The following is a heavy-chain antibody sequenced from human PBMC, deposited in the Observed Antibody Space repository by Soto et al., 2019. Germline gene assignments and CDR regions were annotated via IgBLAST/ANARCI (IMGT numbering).Heavy chain of an antibody. CDR1: GYTFTSYY. J-gene: IGHJ6*03. D-gene: IGHD6-6*01. Sequence: ASVKVSCKASGYTFTSYYMHWVRQAPGQGLEWMGIINPSGGSTSYAQKFQGRVTLTGDTSTSTVYVELSSLRSDDTAVYFCVRATAARQRDYSYHYYLHIWGKGTTVTVSS. CDR2: INPSGGST. V-gene: IGHV1-46*03. CDR3: VRATAARQRDYSYHYYLHI.